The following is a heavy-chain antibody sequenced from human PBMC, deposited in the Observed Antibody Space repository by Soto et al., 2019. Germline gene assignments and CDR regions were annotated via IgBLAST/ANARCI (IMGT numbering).Heavy chain of an antibody. V-gene: IGHV4-34*01. CDR2: INHSGST. D-gene: IGHD3-16*01. J-gene: IGHJ6*02. Sequence: SETLSLTCAVYGGSFSGYYWSWIRQPPGKGLEWIGEINHSGSTNYNPSLKSRVTISVDTSKNQFSLKLSSVTAADTAVYYCARFAYYYGMDVWGQGTTVTVSS. CDR3: ARFAYYYGMDV. CDR1: GGSFSGYY.